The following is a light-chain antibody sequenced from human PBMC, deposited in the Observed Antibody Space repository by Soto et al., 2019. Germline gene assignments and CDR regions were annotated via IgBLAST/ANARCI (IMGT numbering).Light chain of an antibody. J-gene: IGLJ1*01. Sequence: QSVLTQPASVFGSPGQSITISCTGTSSDVGGYNYVSWYQQHPGKAPKLMIYDVSNRPSGVSNRFSGSKSGNTVSLTISGLQAEDEADYYCSSYTSSSTSYVFGTGTKLTVL. CDR2: DVS. CDR3: SSYTSSSTSYV. V-gene: IGLV2-14*01. CDR1: SSDVGGYNY.